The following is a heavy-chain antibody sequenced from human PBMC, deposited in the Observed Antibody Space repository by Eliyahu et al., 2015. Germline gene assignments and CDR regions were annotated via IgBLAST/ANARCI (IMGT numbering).Heavy chain of an antibody. D-gene: IGHD4-17*01. CDR1: GFTFXSYA. V-gene: IGHV3-23*01. CDR2: ISGSGGST. J-gene: IGHJ4*02. CDR3: AKGSPFTVTTDYFDY. Sequence: EVQLLESGGGLVQPGGSLRLSCAASGFTFXSYAMSWVRQAPGKGLEGVSXISGSGGSTYYADSVKGRFTISRDNSKNTLYLQMNSLRAEDTAVYYCAKGSPFTVTTDYFDYWGQGTLVTVSS.